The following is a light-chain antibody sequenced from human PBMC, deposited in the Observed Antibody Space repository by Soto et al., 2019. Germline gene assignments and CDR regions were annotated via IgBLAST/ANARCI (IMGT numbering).Light chain of an antibody. CDR3: QQYET. Sequence: EVVLTQSPDTLSLSPGETATLSCRASQSVSNNYLAWYQQKPGQAPRLLIYGASNRATGIPDRFSGSGSGTDFTLTISRLEPEDFAVYYCQQYETFGQGTKV. V-gene: IGKV3-20*01. J-gene: IGKJ1*01. CDR1: QSVSNNY. CDR2: GAS.